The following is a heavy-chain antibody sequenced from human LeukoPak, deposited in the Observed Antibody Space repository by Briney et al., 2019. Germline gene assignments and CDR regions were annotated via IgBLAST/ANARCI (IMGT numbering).Heavy chain of an antibody. CDR3: ARDWYCSSSICYTDRNWFDP. J-gene: IGHJ5*02. Sequence: GGSLRLSCTASGSTFSDYYMSWIRQAPGKGLEWVSYISTTSRYTDYADSVRGRFTISRDNAKNLLYLQMNSLRPEDTAVYYCARDWYCSSSICYTDRNWFDPWGQGTLVTVSS. V-gene: IGHV3-11*05. D-gene: IGHD2-2*02. CDR1: GSTFSDYY. CDR2: ISTTSRYT.